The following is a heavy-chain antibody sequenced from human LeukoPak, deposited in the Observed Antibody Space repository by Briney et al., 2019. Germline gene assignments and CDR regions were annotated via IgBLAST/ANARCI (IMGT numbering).Heavy chain of an antibody. Sequence: SGGSLRLSCAASEFTFSSYSMNWVRQAPGKGLEWVPYITNSGNSKSYADSVKGRFTISRDNSKNTLYLQMNSLRAEDTAVYYCAKDGGYGGNSGYFDYWGQGTLVTVSS. V-gene: IGHV3-48*01. CDR1: EFTFSSYS. D-gene: IGHD4-23*01. J-gene: IGHJ4*02. CDR2: ITNSGNSK. CDR3: AKDGGYGGNSGYFDY.